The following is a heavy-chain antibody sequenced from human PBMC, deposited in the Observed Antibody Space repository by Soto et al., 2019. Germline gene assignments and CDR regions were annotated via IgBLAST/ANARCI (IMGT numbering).Heavy chain of an antibody. CDR1: GFSVSRNY. CDR3: ARSNTLDY. CDR2: IQSGGNI. J-gene: IGHJ4*02. D-gene: IGHD2-2*02. V-gene: IGHV3-53*01. Sequence: EVQLVESGGGLIQPGGSLRLSCAASGFSVSRNYMSWVRQAPGTGLEWVSVIQSGGNIYYADAVKGRFTTSRDNSKNTLYLQMNSLRAEDTAVYYCARSNTLDYWGQGTLVTVSS.